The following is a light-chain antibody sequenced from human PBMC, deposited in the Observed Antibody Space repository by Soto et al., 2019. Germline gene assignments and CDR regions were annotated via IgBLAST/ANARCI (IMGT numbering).Light chain of an antibody. Sequence: QSALTQPPSASGSPGQSVTISCTGTSSDVGTYDYVSWYQQHPGKAPKLMIYEVTKRPSGVPDRFSGSKSGNTASLTVSGLQAEDEADYYCSSYVGTDRHVLFGGGTKLTVL. V-gene: IGLV2-8*01. CDR2: EVT. J-gene: IGLJ2*01. CDR3: SSYVGTDRHVL. CDR1: SSDVGTYDY.